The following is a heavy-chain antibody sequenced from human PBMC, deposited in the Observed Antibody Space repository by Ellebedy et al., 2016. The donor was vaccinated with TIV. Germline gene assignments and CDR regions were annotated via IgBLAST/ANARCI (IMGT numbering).Heavy chain of an antibody. CDR1: GFTFSSYS. V-gene: IGHV3-21*01. CDR2: ISSSSSYI. CDR3: ARNEGRVAGPGFY. D-gene: IGHD6-19*01. J-gene: IGHJ4*02. Sequence: GESLKISCAASGFTFSSYSMNWVRQAPGKGLEWVSSISSSSSYIYYADSVKGRFTISRDNAKNSLYLQMNSLRAEDTAVYYCARNEGRVAGPGFYWGQGTLVTVSS.